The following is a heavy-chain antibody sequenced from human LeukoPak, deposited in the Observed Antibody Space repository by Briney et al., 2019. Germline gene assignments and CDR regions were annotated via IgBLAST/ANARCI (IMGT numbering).Heavy chain of an antibody. D-gene: IGHD6-19*01. Sequence: SETLSLTCTVSGGPISSYYWNWIRQSPGKGLEWIGYIYYSGSTNYNPSLKSRVTISVDTSKNLSSLKLNSMTAADTAVYYCVGSGWYSDSFDIWGQGTMVTVSS. CDR3: VGSGWYSDSFDI. J-gene: IGHJ3*02. CDR1: GGPISSYY. V-gene: IGHV4-59*01. CDR2: IYYSGST.